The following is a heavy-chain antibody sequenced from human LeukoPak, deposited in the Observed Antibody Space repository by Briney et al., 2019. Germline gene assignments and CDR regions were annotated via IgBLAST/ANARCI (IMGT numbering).Heavy chain of an antibody. Sequence: GGSLRLSCAASGFTFSSYGMHWVRQAPGKGLEWVAFIRYDGSNKYYADSVKGRFTISRDNSKNTLYLQMNSLRAEDTAVYYCAKDQMVRGARLNFDYWGQGTLVTVSS. D-gene: IGHD3-10*01. CDR1: GFTFSSYG. V-gene: IGHV3-30*02. CDR3: AKDQMVRGARLNFDY. CDR2: IRYDGSNK. J-gene: IGHJ4*02.